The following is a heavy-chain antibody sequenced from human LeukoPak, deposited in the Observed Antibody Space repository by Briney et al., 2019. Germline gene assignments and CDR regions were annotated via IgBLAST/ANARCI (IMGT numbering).Heavy chain of an antibody. D-gene: IGHD5-18*01. CDR3: ARGRRDTAMAIAYYYYGMDV. V-gene: IGHV4-34*01. CDR1: GGSFSGYY. J-gene: IGHJ6*02. Sequence: SETLSLTCAVYGGSFSGYYWSWIRQPPGKGLVWIGEINHSGSTNYNPSLKSRVTISVDTSKNQFSLKLSSVTAADTAVYYCARGRRDTAMAIAYYYYGMDVWGQGTTVTVSS. CDR2: INHSGST.